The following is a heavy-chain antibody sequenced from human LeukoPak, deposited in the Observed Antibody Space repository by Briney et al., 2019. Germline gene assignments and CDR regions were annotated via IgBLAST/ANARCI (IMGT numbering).Heavy chain of an antibody. CDR1: GGTFSSYA. CDR3: ARESQSYYYYYMDV. Sequence: ASVKVSCKASGGTFSSYAISWVRQAPGQGLEWMGRIIPIFGTANYAQKFQGRVTITTDESTSTAYMELSSLRSEDTAAYYCARESQSYYYYYMDVWGQGTLVTVSS. V-gene: IGHV1-69*05. J-gene: IGHJ6*03. CDR2: IIPIFGTA.